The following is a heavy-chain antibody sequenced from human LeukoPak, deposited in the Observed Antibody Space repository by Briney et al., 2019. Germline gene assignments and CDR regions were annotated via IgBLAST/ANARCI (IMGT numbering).Heavy chain of an antibody. CDR3: AKAVYPVAGPFDY. CDR1: GLTLNSYA. J-gene: IGHJ4*02. Sequence: GGSLTLSCAASGLTLNSYAMRWVRQPPRKGLEWVSAISGSGGSTYYADSVTGRFTISRDNSKNTLYLQMKSLRAEDTAVYYCAKAVYPVAGPFDYWGQGTLVTVSS. D-gene: IGHD6-19*01. CDR2: ISGSGGST. V-gene: IGHV3-23*01.